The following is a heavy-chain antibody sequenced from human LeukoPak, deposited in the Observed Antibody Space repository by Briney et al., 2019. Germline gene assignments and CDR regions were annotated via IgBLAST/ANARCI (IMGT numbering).Heavy chain of an antibody. Sequence: KSSETLSLTCAVYGESFSGYYWSWIRQPPGKGLEWIGEINHSGSSNYNPSLKSRVTLSVDTSKNQFSLRLSSVTAADTAVYYCARLRLERRPRTYNYHLDVWGKGTTVTVSS. D-gene: IGHD1-1*01. V-gene: IGHV4-34*01. CDR3: ARLRLERRPRTYNYHLDV. J-gene: IGHJ6*04. CDR2: INHSGSS. CDR1: GESFSGYY.